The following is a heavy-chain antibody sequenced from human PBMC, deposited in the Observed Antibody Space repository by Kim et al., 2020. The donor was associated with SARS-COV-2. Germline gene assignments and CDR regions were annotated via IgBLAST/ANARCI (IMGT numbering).Heavy chain of an antibody. CDR2: ISYDGSNK. Sequence: GGSLRLSCAASGFTFSSYGMHWVRQAPGKGLEWVAVISYDGSNKYYADSVKGRFTISRDNSKNTLYLQMNSLRAEDTDVYYCAKDTVATISLDYWGQGTLVTVSS. CDR3: AKDTVATISLDY. D-gene: IGHD5-12*01. CDR1: GFTFSSYG. V-gene: IGHV3-30*18. J-gene: IGHJ4*02.